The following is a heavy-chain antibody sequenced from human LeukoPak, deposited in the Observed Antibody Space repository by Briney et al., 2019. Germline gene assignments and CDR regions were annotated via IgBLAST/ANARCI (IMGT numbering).Heavy chain of an antibody. D-gene: IGHD6-19*01. J-gene: IGHJ5*02. Sequence: PSETLSLTCNVSGGSISSSSYYWGWIRQPPGKGLEWIGSIYYSGSTYYNPSLKSRVTISVDTSKNQFSLKLSSVTAADTAVYYCARGSSSGWYGGWFDPWGQGTLVTVSS. CDR3: ARGSSSGWYGGWFDP. V-gene: IGHV4-39*01. CDR2: IYYSGST. CDR1: GGSISSSSYY.